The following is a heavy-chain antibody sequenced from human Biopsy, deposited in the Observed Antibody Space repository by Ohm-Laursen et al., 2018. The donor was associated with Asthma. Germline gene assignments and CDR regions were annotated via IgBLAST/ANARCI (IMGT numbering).Heavy chain of an antibody. CDR2: IYYSGST. CDR1: GGSISSSSYY. V-gene: IGHV4-39*01. J-gene: IGHJ4*02. Sequence: SETLSLTCAVSGGSISSSSYYWGWIRRPPGKGLELIGTIYYSGSTYYNPSLKSRVTLSVDASKNQFSLKLTSVTAADTAVYYCVSPPGYWGQGTRVTVSS. CDR3: VSPPGY.